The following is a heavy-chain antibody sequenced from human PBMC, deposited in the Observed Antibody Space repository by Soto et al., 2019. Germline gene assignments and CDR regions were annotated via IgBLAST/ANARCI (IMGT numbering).Heavy chain of an antibody. Sequence: SETLSLTCTVSGGSINSGDFCWSWIRQPPGKGLEWIGYIYYSGSTYYNPSLTSRVTISVDTSKNQFPLKLSSVTAADTAVYYCARAGGVRSNWLDPWGQGTLVTVSS. V-gene: IGHV4-30-4*01. CDR3: ARAGGVRSNWLDP. D-gene: IGHD3-10*01. CDR2: IYYSGST. J-gene: IGHJ5*02. CDR1: GGSINSGDFC.